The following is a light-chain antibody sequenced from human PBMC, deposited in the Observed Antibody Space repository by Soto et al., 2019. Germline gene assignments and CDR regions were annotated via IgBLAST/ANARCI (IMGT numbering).Light chain of an antibody. V-gene: IGKV1-5*03. Sequence: DIQMTQSPSTLSASVGDRVTITCRASQSISSWLAWYQQKPGKAPKLLIYKASSLESGVPSRFSGSGSGTEFTLTISSLEPDDFATYYCQQYISWTCGQGPKVEIK. CDR1: QSISSW. CDR2: KAS. CDR3: QQYISWT. J-gene: IGKJ1*01.